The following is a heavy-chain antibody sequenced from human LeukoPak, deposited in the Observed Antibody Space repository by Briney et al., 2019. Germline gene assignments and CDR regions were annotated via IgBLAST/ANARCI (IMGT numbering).Heavy chain of an antibody. V-gene: IGHV3-23*01. J-gene: IGHJ4*02. Sequence: GGSLRLSCAASGFTFSTCAMTWVRQAPGRGLEWVSSISGSGGTTYYADSVKGRFTISRDNSKNTVFLQMNSLRAEDTAMYYCAKSSSLYDYWGQGTLVTVSS. CDR1: GFTFSTCA. D-gene: IGHD6-19*01. CDR2: ISGSGGTT. CDR3: AKSSSLYDY.